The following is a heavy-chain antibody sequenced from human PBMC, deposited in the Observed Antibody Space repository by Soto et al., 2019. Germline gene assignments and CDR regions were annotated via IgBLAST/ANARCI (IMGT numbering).Heavy chain of an antibody. CDR2: ISGSGGSQ. J-gene: IGHJ4*02. V-gene: IGHV3-23*01. CDR1: GFTFSSYA. D-gene: IGHD2-2*01. Sequence: GGSLRLSCAASGFTFSSYAMNWVRQAPGKGLEWVSAISGSGGSQYYADSVKGRFTISRDNSKNTLYLQMNSLRADDTAVYYCAKNPATPKPYYFDYWGQGTLVTVSS. CDR3: AKNPATPKPYYFDY.